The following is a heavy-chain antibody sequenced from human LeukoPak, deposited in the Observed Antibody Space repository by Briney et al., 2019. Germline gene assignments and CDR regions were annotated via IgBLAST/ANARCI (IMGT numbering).Heavy chain of an antibody. V-gene: IGHV3-23*01. Sequence: GGSLRLSCAASGFTFSSCAMSWVRQAPGKGLEWVSAISASGGSTYYVDSVKGRSTISRDNSKNTVYLQMNSLRDEDTAVYYCAKVDVVRGVNMYYYDYWGQGNLVTVSS. CDR3: AKVDVVRGVNMYYYDY. D-gene: IGHD3-10*01. CDR1: GFTFSSCA. CDR2: ISASGGST. J-gene: IGHJ4*02.